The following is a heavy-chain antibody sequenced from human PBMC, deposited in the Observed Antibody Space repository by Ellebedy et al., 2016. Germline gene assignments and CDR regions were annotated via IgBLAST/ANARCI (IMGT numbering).Heavy chain of an antibody. Sequence: GSLRLSXTVSGDSITGYYWNLIRQPAGKGLEWIGRIHSGGITKYSPSLQSRVSVSLDTSKKQFSLNLNSVTDADTAVYYCAREGRGSYDYWGQGTLVTVSS. CDR3: AREGRGSYDY. D-gene: IGHD1-26*01. CDR2: IHSGGIT. V-gene: IGHV4-4*07. J-gene: IGHJ4*02. CDR1: GDSITGYY.